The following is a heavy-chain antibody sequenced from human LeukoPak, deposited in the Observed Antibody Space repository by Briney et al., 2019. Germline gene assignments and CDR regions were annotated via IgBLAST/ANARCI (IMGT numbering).Heavy chain of an antibody. J-gene: IGHJ4*02. V-gene: IGHV1-18*01. CDR1: GYTFSSYG. CDR3: ARYDSSGYSAY. D-gene: IGHD3-22*01. Sequence: ASVKVSCKASGYTFSSYGITWVRQAPGQGLEWMGWISAYNGNTNYAQKLQGRVTITTDTSTSTVYMELRSLRSDDTAVYYCARYDSSGYSAYWGQGTLVTASS. CDR2: ISAYNGNT.